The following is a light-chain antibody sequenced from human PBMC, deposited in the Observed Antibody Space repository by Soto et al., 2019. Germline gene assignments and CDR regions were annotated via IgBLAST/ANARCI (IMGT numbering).Light chain of an antibody. CDR1: QGVSSN. CDR2: GAS. V-gene: IGKV3D-15*01. J-gene: IGKJ3*01. Sequence: ERVMTQSPATLSVSPGERVTLSCRASQGVSSNLAWYQQKLGRAPRLLIYGASTRATGIPARFSGSGSGTEFTLTISSLQSEDVAVYYCQQYNNWPFSFGPGTKVDIK. CDR3: QQYNNWPFS.